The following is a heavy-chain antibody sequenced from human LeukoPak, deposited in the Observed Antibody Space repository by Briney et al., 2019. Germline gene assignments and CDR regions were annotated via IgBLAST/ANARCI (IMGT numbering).Heavy chain of an antibody. V-gene: IGHV3-74*01. J-gene: IGHJ4*02. Sequence: GGSLRLSCAASGFTFSSYWMHWVRQAPGKGLVWVSRINSDGSSTSYADSVKGRFTISRDNAKNSLYLQMNSLRAEDTAVYYCARVTGGTTLDYWGQGTLVTVSS. CDR3: ARVTGGTTLDY. CDR2: INSDGSST. D-gene: IGHD2-8*02. CDR1: GFTFSSYW.